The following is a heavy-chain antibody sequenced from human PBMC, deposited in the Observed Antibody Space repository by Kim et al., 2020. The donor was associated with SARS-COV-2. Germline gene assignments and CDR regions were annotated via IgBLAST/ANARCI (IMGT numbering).Heavy chain of an antibody. CDR2: ISWNSGSI. CDR1: RFTFGDYA. V-gene: IGHV3-9*01. J-gene: IGHJ3*02. CDR3: AKDLYGGNSEGAFDI. Sequence: GGSLRLSCAASRFTFGDYAMHWVRQAPGKGLEWVSGISWNSGSIGYADSVKGRFTISRDNAKNALYLQMNSLRAEDTALYYCAKDLYGGNSEGAFDIWGQGTMVTVSS. D-gene: IGHD3-16*01.